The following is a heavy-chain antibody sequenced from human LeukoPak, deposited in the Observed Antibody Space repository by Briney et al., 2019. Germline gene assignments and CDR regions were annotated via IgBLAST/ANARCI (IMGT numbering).Heavy chain of an antibody. J-gene: IGHJ4*02. D-gene: IGHD3-10*01. V-gene: IGHV1-46*01. Sequence: ASVNVSCKASGYTFTSYGISWVRQAPGQGLEWIGIINPSGGSTSYAQKFQGRVTMTRDTSTSTVYMELSSLRSEETAVYYRARDAYGSGSYYPFDYWGQGTLVTVSS. CDR1: GYTFTSYG. CDR3: ARDAYGSGSYYPFDY. CDR2: INPSGGST.